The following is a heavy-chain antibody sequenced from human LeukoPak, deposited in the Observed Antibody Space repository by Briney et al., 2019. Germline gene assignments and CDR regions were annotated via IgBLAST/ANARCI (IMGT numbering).Heavy chain of an antibody. D-gene: IGHD1-26*01. CDR2: IYTSGST. J-gene: IGHJ5*02. CDR1: GGSISSYY. V-gene: IGHV4-4*07. CDR3: ARDRGVRGGSYGTWFDP. Sequence: SGTLSLTCTVSGGSISSYYWSWIRQPAGKGLEWIGRIYTSGSTNYNPSLKSRVTMSVDTSKNQFSLKLNSVTAADTAVYYCARDRGVRGGSYGTWFDPWGQGTLVTVSS.